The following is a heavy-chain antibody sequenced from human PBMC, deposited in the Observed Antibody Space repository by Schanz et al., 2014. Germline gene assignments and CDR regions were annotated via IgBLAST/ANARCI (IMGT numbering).Heavy chain of an antibody. V-gene: IGHV3-33*01. CDR3: ARDRRNADLDY. Sequence: QVQLVESGGGVVQPGRSLRLSCAASGFTFSSYGMHWVRQAPGKGLEWVAVIWCDGSNKYYADSVKGRFTISRDNSKNTLFLQMNSLRAEDAAVYYWARDRRNADLDYWGQGTLVTVSS. D-gene: IGHD1-1*01. CDR1: GFTFSSYG. CDR2: IWCDGSNK. J-gene: IGHJ4*02.